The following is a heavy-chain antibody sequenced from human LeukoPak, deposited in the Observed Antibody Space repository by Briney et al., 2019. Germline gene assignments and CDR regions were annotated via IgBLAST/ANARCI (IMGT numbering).Heavy chain of an antibody. CDR2: IYYSGST. D-gene: IGHD6-13*01. Sequence: SETLSLTCTVSGGSISSGGYYWSWIRQHPGKGLEWIGYIYYSGSTYYNPSLKSRVTISVDKSKNQFSLKLSSVTAADTAVYYCARDPWGYIAAAGTRDAFDIWGQGTMVTVSS. CDR3: ARDPWGYIAAAGTRDAFDI. J-gene: IGHJ3*02. CDR1: GGSISSGGYY. V-gene: IGHV4-31*03.